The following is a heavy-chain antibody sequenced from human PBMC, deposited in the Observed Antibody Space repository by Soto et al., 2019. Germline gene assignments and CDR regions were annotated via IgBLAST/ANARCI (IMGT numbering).Heavy chain of an antibody. J-gene: IGHJ3*02. D-gene: IGHD3-3*02. Sequence: QAQLVQSGAEMKKPGASVKVSCKATGYTFSAYTMNWVRQAPGHSLEWMGGINAGSGNTKYSQNFQGRVSITRDTSASTVYMELTGLTSEDTAVYYCARDTETLGPRANDALDIWGQGTMVTVSS. V-gene: IGHV1-3*01. CDR3: ARDTETLGPRANDALDI. CDR1: GYTFSAYT. CDR2: INAGSGNT.